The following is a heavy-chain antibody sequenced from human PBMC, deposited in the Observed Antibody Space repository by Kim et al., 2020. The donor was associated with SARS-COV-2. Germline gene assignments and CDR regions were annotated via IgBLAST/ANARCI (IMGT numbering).Heavy chain of an antibody. CDR2: ISCNSGSI. CDR3: AKDNFLRGVTSYFDY. V-gene: IGHV3-9*01. Sequence: GGSLRLSCAASGFTFDNSAMHWVRQAPGKGLEWVAGISCNSGSISYADSVKGRFTISRDNANNSLYLKMNILRAEDTALYYCAKDNFLRGVTSYFDYWGQGTLVTVSS. J-gene: IGHJ4*02. CDR1: GFTFDNSA. D-gene: IGHD3-10*01.